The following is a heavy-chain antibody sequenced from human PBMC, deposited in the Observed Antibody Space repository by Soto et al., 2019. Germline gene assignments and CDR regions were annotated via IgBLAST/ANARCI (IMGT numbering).Heavy chain of an antibody. CDR2: INAGNGNT. V-gene: IGHV1-3*01. D-gene: IGHD2-2*01. CDR3: ARDEAGYCSSTSCHGPWFHP. CDR1: GYTFTSYA. Sequence: ASVKVSCKASGYTFTSYAMHWVRQAPGQRLEWMGWINAGNGNTKYSQKFQGRVTITRDTSASTAYMELSSLRSEDTAVYYCARDEAGYCSSTSCHGPWFHPWGQRTLVTLSS. J-gene: IGHJ5*02.